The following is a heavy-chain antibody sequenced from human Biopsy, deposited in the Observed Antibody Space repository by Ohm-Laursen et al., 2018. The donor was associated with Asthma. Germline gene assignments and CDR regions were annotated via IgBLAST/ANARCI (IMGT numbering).Heavy chain of an antibody. CDR1: YGSITSGGYY. Sequence: SQTLSLTCTVSYGSITSGGYYWTWIRQPPGKGLEWIGFIYYSGSTYYNPSLKSRVSISIDTSKNQFSLKLSSVSAADTAVYYCARARDYYDSRGYYRSFDYWGQGTLVTVSS. CDR2: IYYSGST. CDR3: ARARDYYDSRGYYRSFDY. V-gene: IGHV4-31*03. D-gene: IGHD3-22*01. J-gene: IGHJ4*02.